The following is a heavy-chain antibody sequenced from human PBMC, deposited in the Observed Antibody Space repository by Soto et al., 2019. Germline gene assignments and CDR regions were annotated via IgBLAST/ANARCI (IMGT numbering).Heavy chain of an antibody. J-gene: IGHJ5*02. D-gene: IGHD6-6*01. V-gene: IGHV4-31*03. Sequence: TLSLTCTVASCSISSSGGYYWSWIRQHPGKGLEWIVYIYYSGSTYYNPSLKSRVTISVDTSKNQFSLKLSSVTAADTAVYYCARAGHSSSSEGANWFDPWGKGTLVTVS. CDR1: SCSISSSGGYY. CDR2: IYYSGST. CDR3: ARAGHSSSSEGANWFDP.